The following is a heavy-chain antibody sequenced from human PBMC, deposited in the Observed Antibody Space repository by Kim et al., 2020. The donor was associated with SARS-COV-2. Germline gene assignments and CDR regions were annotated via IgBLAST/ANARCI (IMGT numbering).Heavy chain of an antibody. CDR3: ARGVSSAWTLRAWFDP. CDR2: VDHSGTT. Sequence: SSSCWGWVRQPPGKGLEWIGEVDHSGTTSYNVSLKNRVSILVDKSKNQFSLRLTSVSAADTAVYYCARGVSSAWTLRAWFDPWGQGTLVTVS. V-gene: IGHV4-4*02. J-gene: IGHJ5*02. D-gene: IGHD3-22*01. CDR1: SSSC.